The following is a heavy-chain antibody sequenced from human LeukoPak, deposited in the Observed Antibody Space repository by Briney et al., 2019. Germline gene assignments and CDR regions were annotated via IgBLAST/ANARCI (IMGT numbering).Heavy chain of an antibody. V-gene: IGHV3-23*01. CDR2: ISSTGGTA. D-gene: IGHD3-22*01. CDR3: AREKPFYDSSGYYYPIAFDY. Sequence: GGTLRLSCAASGFTFSSFGMSWVRQAPGKGLEWVSAISSTGGTAYYADSVKGRFTIARDNAKNSLYLQMNSLRAEDTALYYCAREKPFYDSSGYYYPIAFDYWGQGTLVTVSS. J-gene: IGHJ4*02. CDR1: GFTFSSFG.